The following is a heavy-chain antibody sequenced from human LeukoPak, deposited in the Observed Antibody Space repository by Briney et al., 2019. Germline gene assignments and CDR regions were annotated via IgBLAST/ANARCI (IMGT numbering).Heavy chain of an antibody. CDR3: ATTPDIVVIPAAIFSWDYYGMDV. V-gene: IGHV3-23*01. D-gene: IGHD2-2*02. CDR2: ISGSGGST. Sequence: PGGSLRLSCAASGFTFSSYAMSWVRRAPGKGLEWVSAISGSGGSTYYADSVKGRFTISRDNSKNTLYLQMNSLRAEDTAVYYCATTPDIVVIPAAIFSWDYYGMDVWGQGTTVTVSS. J-gene: IGHJ6*02. CDR1: GFTFSSYA.